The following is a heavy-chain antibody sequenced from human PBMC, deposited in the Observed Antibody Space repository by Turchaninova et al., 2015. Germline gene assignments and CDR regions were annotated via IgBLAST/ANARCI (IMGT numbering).Heavy chain of an antibody. D-gene: IGHD5-12*01. CDR1: GFTFSSYV. J-gene: IGHJ5*02. Sequence: RLSCVASGFTFSSYVMTWVRQAPGKGLEWVSTIGAPDGSTDYAIFAKGRFTISRDNSKDTLFLQMYSLRAEDTAVYYCAKGGYRGWFDPWGQGTLVTVSS. CDR3: AKGGYRGWFDP. V-gene: IGHV3-23*01. CDR2: IGAPDGST.